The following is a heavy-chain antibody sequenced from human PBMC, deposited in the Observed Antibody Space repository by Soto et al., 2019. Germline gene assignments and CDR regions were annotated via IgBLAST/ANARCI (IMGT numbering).Heavy chain of an antibody. Sequence: PGGSLGLSCAASGFTFSSYGMHWVRQAPGKGLEWVAVIWYDGSNKYYADSVKGRFTISRDNSKNTLYLQMNSLRAEDTAVYYCARVGPNDHSSGYYYYWGHGSLVTVSS. CDR3: ARVGPNDHSSGYYYY. CDR1: GFTFSSYG. V-gene: IGHV3-33*01. D-gene: IGHD3-22*01. CDR2: IWYDGSNK. J-gene: IGHJ4*01.